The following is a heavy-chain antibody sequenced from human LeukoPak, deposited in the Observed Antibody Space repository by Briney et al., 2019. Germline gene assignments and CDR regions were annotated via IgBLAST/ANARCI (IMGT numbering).Heavy chain of an antibody. J-gene: IGHJ6*02. V-gene: IGHV4-59*01. CDR3: AATYSSSWRYYYYYGMDV. CDR1: GGSISSYY. D-gene: IGHD6-13*01. Sequence: ASETLSLTCTVSGGSISSYYWSWIRQPPGKGLEWIGYIYYSGSTNYNPSLKSRVTISVDTSKNQFSLKLSSVTAAGTAVYYCAATYSSSWRYYYYYGMDVWGQGTTVTVSS. CDR2: IYYSGST.